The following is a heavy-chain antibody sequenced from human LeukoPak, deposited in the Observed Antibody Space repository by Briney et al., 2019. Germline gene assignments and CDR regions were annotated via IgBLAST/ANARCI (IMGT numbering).Heavy chain of an antibody. J-gene: IGHJ4*01. CDR1: GFTFDDYS. V-gene: IGHV3-9*01. Sequence: GGSLRLSCAASGFTFDDYSMHWVRQAAGKGLEWVSGISWNSGTAGYADSVKGRFTISRDSAKNSLYLQMNSLRTEDTALYYCAKDRTYSAYAALDYWGQGTLVTASS. CDR2: ISWNSGTA. D-gene: IGHD5-12*01. CDR3: AKDRTYSAYAALDY.